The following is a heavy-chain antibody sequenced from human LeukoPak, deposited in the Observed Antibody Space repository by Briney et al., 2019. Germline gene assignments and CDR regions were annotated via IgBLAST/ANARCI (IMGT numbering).Heavy chain of an antibody. CDR3: AISIQAAAIPAFDY. V-gene: IGHV1-2*02. D-gene: IGHD6-25*01. Sequence: ASVKVSCKAPGNTFAGHNIHWMRQAPGQGLELMGWINPDRGGTDYARQFQGRVTMTSDTSIRAAYMELSSLVSEDSAVYFCAISIQAAAIPAFDYWGQGTLVTVSS. CDR1: GNTFAGHN. CDR2: INPDRGGT. J-gene: IGHJ4*02.